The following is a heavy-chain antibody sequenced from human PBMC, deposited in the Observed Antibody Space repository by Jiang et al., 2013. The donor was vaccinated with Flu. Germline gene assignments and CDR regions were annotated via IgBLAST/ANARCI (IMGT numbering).Heavy chain of an antibody. J-gene: IGHJ4*02. CDR2: IYYSGST. D-gene: IGHD3-3*01. CDR1: GGSISSYY. V-gene: IGHV4-59*01. CDR3: ASSPLFWSGYQGYFDY. Sequence: ETLSLTCTVSGGSISSYYWSWIRQPPGKGLEWIGYIYYSGSTNYNPSLKSRVTISVDTSKNQFSLKLSSVTAADTAVYYCASSPLFWSGYQGYFDYWGQGTLVTVSS.